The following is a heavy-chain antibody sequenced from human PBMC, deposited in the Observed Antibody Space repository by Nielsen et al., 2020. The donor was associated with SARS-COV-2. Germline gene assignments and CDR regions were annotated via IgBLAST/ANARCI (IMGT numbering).Heavy chain of an antibody. Sequence: GGSLRLSCAASGFTFSSYSMNWVRQAPGKGLEWVSYISSSSSTIYYADSVKGRFTISRDNAKNSLYLQMNSLRAEDTAVYYCARDVMATGYYYGMDVWGQGTTVTVSS. CDR3: ARDVMATGYYYGMDV. V-gene: IGHV3-48*04. J-gene: IGHJ6*02. CDR1: GFTFSSYS. CDR2: ISSSSSTI. D-gene: IGHD3-16*01.